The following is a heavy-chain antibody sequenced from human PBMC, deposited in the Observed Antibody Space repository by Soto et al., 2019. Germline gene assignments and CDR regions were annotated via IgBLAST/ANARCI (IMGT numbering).Heavy chain of an antibody. V-gene: IGHV1-69*06. CDR2: IIPTFGTP. D-gene: IGHD1-26*01. J-gene: IGHJ4*02. CDR1: GGTFSSHG. CDR3: ASARSAQDFDF. Sequence: QVQLVQSGTVVQRRGSSVKVSCQASGGTFSSHGMAWVRQAPGQGLEWMGGIIPTFGTPTYAPKFQGRVTIFADKSTNTAYMELSRLRSEDTGVYYCASARSAQDFDFWGQGTLITVSS.